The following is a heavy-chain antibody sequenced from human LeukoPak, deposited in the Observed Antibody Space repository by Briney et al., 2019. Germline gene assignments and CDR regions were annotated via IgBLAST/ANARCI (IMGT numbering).Heavy chain of an antibody. CDR2: IYPDDSDT. J-gene: IGHJ4*02. D-gene: IGHD3-22*01. CDR1: GYSFTSYW. V-gene: IGHV5-51*01. Sequence: GESLKISCKGSGYSFTSYWIGWVRQMPGKGLEWMGIIYPDDSDTRYSPSFQGQVTISADKSISTAYLQWSSLKASDTAMYYCARPLEPENYNISGYYFAYWGQGTLVTVSS. CDR3: ARPLEPENYNISGYYFAY.